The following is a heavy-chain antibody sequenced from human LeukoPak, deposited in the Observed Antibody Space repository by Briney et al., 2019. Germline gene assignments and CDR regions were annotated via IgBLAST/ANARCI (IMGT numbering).Heavy chain of an antibody. CDR2: IYYSGST. Sequence: SETLSLTCAVSGGSISSYYWSWIRQPPGKGLEWIGNIYYSGSTNYNPSLKSRVTISVDTSKNQFSLKLSSVTAADTAVYYCARGRDYYDSSGYYYEGTIVDYWGQGTLVTVSS. CDR3: ARGRDYYDSSGYYYEGTIVDY. J-gene: IGHJ4*02. CDR1: GGSISSYY. V-gene: IGHV4-59*01. D-gene: IGHD3-22*01.